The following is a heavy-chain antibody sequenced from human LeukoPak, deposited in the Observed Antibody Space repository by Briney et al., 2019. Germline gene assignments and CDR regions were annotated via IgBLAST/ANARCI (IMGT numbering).Heavy chain of an antibody. CDR2: IKEDGTEK. D-gene: IGHD3-22*01. Sequence: PGGSPRLSCAASGFTFSSYWMNWVRQAPGKGLEWVANIKEDGTEKYYVDSVKGRFTISRDNAKNSLYLQMNSLRAEDTAVYYCARADSRALDIWGQGTMVTVSS. CDR1: GFTFSSYW. V-gene: IGHV3-7*01. J-gene: IGHJ3*02. CDR3: ARADSRALDI.